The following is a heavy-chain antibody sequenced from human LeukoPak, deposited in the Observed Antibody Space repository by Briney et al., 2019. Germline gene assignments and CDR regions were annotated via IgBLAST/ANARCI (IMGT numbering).Heavy chain of an antibody. D-gene: IGHD3-22*01. J-gene: IGHJ3*02. CDR3: ARDLYYDSSGYPSPHPAFDI. V-gene: IGHV4-38-2*02. Sequence: PSETLSLTCTVSGYSISSGYYWGWIRQPPGKGLEWIGSTYHSGSTYYNPSLKSRVTISVDTSKNQFSLKLSSVTAADTAVYYCARDLYYDSSGYPSPHPAFDIWGQGTMVTVSS. CDR1: GYSISSGYY. CDR2: TYHSGST.